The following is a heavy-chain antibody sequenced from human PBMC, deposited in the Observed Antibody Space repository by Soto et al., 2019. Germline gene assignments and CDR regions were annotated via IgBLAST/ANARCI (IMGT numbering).Heavy chain of an antibody. J-gene: IGHJ4*02. D-gene: IGHD3-3*01. Sequence: PGWSLRLSCVCTGLNFGDFAMQWVRQAPGKGLEWVSGITWNSRVLAYADSVKGRFTISRDNARNSLYLQMDSLRDEDTALYYCAKGRYDFWSPYYFDSWGQGTLVTVSS. CDR1: GLNFGDFA. CDR3: AKGRYDFWSPYYFDS. CDR2: ITWNSRVL. V-gene: IGHV3-9*01.